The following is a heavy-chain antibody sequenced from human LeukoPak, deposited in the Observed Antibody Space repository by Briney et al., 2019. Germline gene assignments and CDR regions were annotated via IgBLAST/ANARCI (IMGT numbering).Heavy chain of an antibody. CDR1: GGSISSSSYH. CDR3: ARRRDYYDSSGYAFDY. J-gene: IGHJ4*02. CDR2: IYYSGRT. Sequence: SETLSLTCTVSGGSISSSSYHWGWIRQPPGQGLEWIVSIYYSGRTYYNPSLKSRVTISVDTSKNQFSLKLSSVTAADTAVYYCARRRDYYDSSGYAFDYWGQGTLVTVSS. V-gene: IGHV4-39*01. D-gene: IGHD3-22*01.